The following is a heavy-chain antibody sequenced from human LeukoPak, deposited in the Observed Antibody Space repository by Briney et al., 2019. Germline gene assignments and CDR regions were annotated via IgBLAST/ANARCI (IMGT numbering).Heavy chain of an antibody. D-gene: IGHD6-13*01. Sequence: SETLSLTCTVSGVSISSYYWSWIRQPPGKGLEWMGYIYYSGSTNYNPSLKSRVTISVDTSKNQFSLKLSSVTAADTAVYYCARDRGLYSSSWYPRFDPWGQGTLVTVSS. CDR3: ARDRGLYSSSWYPRFDP. V-gene: IGHV4-59*01. CDR2: IYYSGST. CDR1: GVSISSYY. J-gene: IGHJ5*02.